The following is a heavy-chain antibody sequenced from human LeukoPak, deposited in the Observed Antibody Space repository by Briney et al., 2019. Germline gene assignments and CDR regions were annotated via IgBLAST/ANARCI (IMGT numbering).Heavy chain of an antibody. CDR1: GGSFSGYY. CDR3: ARMGRPFDY. V-gene: IGHV4-34*01. J-gene: IGHJ4*02. Sequence: MASETLSLTCAVYGGSFSGYYWSWIRQPPGKGLEWIGEINHSGSTNYNPSLKSRVTISVDTSKNQFSLKLSSVTAADTAVYYCARMGRPFDYWGQGTLVTVSS. D-gene: IGHD2-15*01. CDR2: INHSGST.